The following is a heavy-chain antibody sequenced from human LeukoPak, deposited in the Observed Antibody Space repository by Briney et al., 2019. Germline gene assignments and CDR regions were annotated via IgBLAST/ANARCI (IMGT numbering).Heavy chain of an antibody. J-gene: IGHJ4*02. CDR2: IYTSGST. CDR3: AREVVARGEPSPDY. D-gene: IGHD2-15*01. V-gene: IGHV4-61*02. CDR1: GGSISSGSYY. Sequence: PSETLSLTCTVSGGSISSGSYYWSWIRQPAGKGLEWIGRIYTSGSTNYNPSLKSRVTISVDTSKNQFSLKLSSVTAADTAVYYCAREVVARGEPSPDYWGQGTLVTVSS.